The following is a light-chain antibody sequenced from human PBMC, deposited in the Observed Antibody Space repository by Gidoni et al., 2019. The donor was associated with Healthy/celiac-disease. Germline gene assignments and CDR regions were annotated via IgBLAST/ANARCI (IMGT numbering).Light chain of an antibody. V-gene: IGKV3-11*01. Sequence: EIVLTQSPATLSLSPGERATLSCRASQSVSSYLAWYQQEPGQAPRLLIYDASNRATGIPARFSGSGSGTDFTLTISSLEPEDFAVYYCQQRSNWPPTFGQGPKVEIK. CDR1: QSVSSY. J-gene: IGKJ1*01. CDR2: DAS. CDR3: QQRSNWPPT.